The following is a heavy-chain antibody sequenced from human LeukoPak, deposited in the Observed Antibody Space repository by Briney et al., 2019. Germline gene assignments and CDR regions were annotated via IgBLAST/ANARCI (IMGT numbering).Heavy chain of an antibody. CDR2: IYYSGST. CDR1: GGSINSYY. J-gene: IGHJ4*02. Sequence: SETLSLTCTVSGGSINSYYWSWIRQPPGKGLEWIGYIYYSGSTNYNPSLKSRVTISVDTSKNQFSLKLSSVTAADTAVYYCARLVAVAGVFDYWGQGTLVTVSS. CDR3: ARLVAVAGVFDY. V-gene: IGHV4-59*01. D-gene: IGHD6-19*01.